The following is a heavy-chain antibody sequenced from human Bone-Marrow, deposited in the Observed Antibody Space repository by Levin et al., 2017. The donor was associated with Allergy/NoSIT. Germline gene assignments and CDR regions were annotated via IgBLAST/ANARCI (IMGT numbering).Heavy chain of an antibody. V-gene: IGHV3-23*01. CDR2: ISGSGDTT. Sequence: GGSLRLSCAASGFIFSGYTMSWVRQAPGKGLEWVSAISGSGDTTFYADSVNGRFTMSRDNSKNTLYVHMKSLRAEDTAIYYCARDEKDSSGYYWDYWGQGTLVTVSS. D-gene: IGHD3-22*01. CDR3: ARDEKDSSGYYWDY. CDR1: GFIFSGYT. J-gene: IGHJ4*02.